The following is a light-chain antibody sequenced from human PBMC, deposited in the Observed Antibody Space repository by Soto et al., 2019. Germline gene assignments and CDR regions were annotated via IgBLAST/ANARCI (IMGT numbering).Light chain of an antibody. CDR1: QSVSSN. CDR2: GAS. V-gene: IGKV3-15*01. J-gene: IGKJ1*01. CDR3: QQYNNWPRT. Sequence: EIVMTQSPATLSVSPGERATLSCRASQSVSSNLAWYQQKPGQAPRLLIYGASTRATGIPARFSGSRSGTEFTLTISSLKSEDFAVYYCQQYNNWPRTFGKGTKVEIK.